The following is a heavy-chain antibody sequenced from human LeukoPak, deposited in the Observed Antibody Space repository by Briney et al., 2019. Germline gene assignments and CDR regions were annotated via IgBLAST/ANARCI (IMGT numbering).Heavy chain of an antibody. V-gene: IGHV4-34*01. CDR3: ASSSSGYRVPHRVDY. D-gene: IGHD3-22*01. CDR1: GGSFSGYY. Sequence: SETLSLTCAVYGGSFSGYYWSWIRQPPGKGLEWIGEINHSGSTNYNPSLKSRVTISVDTSKNQFSLKLSSVTAADTAVYYCASSSSGYRVPHRVDYWGQGTLVTVSS. J-gene: IGHJ4*02. CDR2: INHSGST.